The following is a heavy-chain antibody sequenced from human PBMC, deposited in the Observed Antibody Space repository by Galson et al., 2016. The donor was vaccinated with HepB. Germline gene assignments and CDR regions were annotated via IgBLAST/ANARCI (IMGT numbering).Heavy chain of an antibody. CDR1: GASISSHY. V-gene: IGHV4-59*11. J-gene: IGHJ4*02. CDR2: VYRGGTS. D-gene: IGHD5-18*01. CDR3: VAGAGWLPDY. Sequence: SETLSLTCTVSGASISSHYWSWLRQAPGKGLEWIAYVYRGGTSSYNPALSSRVTISADTSKNQYFLNLTSVTAADTAVYYCVAGAGWLPDYRGQGTLVTVSS.